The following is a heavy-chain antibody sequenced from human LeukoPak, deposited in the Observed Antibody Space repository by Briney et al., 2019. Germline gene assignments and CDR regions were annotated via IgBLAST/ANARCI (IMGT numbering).Heavy chain of an antibody. V-gene: IGHV1-8*01. CDR3: ARVEGYCSGGSCLNLDY. D-gene: IGHD2-15*01. Sequence: ASVKVSCKASGYTFTSYDINWVRQATGQGLEWMGWMNPNSGNTGYAQKFQGRVTMTRNTSISTAYVELSSLRSEDTAVYYCARVEGYCSGGSCLNLDYWGQGTLVTVSS. CDR2: MNPNSGNT. J-gene: IGHJ4*02. CDR1: GYTFTSYD.